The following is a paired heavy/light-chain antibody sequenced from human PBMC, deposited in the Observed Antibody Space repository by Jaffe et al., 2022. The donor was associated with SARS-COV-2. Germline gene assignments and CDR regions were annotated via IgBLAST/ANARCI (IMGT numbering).Light chain of an antibody. CDR2: NNN. CDR1: SSNIGNNA. V-gene: IGLV1-44*01. CDR3: AAWDDSLNGVV. Sequence: QSVVTQPPSASGTPGQRVTISCSGSSSNIGNNAVNWFQQLPGTAPKLLICNNNQRPSGVPARFSGSKSGTSASLAISGLQSEDEADYYCAAWDDSLNGVVFGGGTKLTVL. J-gene: IGLJ2*01.
Heavy chain of an antibody. CDR1: GYTLTNHA. J-gene: IGHJ4*02. CDR3: ARDPPARGPDFDY. CDR2: ITAGKGDA. D-gene: IGHD5-12*01. Sequence: QVQLVQSGAEVTKPGASVTVSCKASGYTLTNHAMHWVRQAPGQGLEWMGWITAGKGDAKYPQKFQGRVTIIRDTSANTAYMELSSLRSEDTAVYYCARDPPARGPDFDYWGQGTLVTVSS. V-gene: IGHV1-3*01.